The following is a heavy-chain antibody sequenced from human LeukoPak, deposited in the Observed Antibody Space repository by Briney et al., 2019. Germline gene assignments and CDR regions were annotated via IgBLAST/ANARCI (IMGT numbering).Heavy chain of an antibody. V-gene: IGHV4-31*11. CDR1: GGSFSGYY. J-gene: IGHJ4*02. D-gene: IGHD4-17*01. CDR3: ARAPTSYGDYSPPHADY. CDR2: IYYSGST. Sequence: SETLSLTCAVYGGSFSGYYWSWIRQHPGKGLEWIGYIYYSGSTYYNPSLKSRVTISVDTSKNQFSLKLSSVTAADTAVYYCARAPTSYGDYSPPHADYWGQGTLVTVSS.